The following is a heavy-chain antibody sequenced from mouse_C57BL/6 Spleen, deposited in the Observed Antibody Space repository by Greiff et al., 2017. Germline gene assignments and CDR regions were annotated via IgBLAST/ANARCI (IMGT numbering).Heavy chain of an antibody. J-gene: IGHJ3*01. V-gene: IGHV1-7*01. CDR3: ARDYGSSLGFAY. Sequence: VQRVESGAELAKPGASVKLSCKASGYTFTSYWMHWVKQRPGQGLEWIGYINPSSGYTKYNQKFKDKATLTAYKSSSTAYMQLSSLTYEDSAVYYCARDYGSSLGFAYWGQGTLVTVSA. CDR2: INPSSGYT. CDR1: GYTFTSYW. D-gene: IGHD1-1*01.